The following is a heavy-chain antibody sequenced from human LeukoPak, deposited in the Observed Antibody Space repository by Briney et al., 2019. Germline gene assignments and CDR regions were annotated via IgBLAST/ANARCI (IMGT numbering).Heavy chain of an antibody. CDR2: INHSGST. CDR1: GGSFSGYY. CDR3: ARNLDYYDSSGYYSAFDY. Sequence: SETLSLTCAVYGGSFSGYYWSWIRQPPGKGLEWIGEINHSGSTNYNPSLKSRVTISVDTSKNQFSLKLSSVTAADTAVYYCARNLDYYDSSGYYSAFDYWGQGTLVTVSS. V-gene: IGHV4-34*01. D-gene: IGHD3-22*01. J-gene: IGHJ4*02.